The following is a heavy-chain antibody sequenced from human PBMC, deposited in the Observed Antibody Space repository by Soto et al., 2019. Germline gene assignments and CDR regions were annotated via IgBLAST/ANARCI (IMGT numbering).Heavy chain of an antibody. Sequence: PSETLSLTCSFYCGSFSDYYLSLIRQPPGKGLEWIGEINHSVSANYNPSLKSRVTISVDTSKNQFSLKLSSVTAADTAVYYCARGNYYYGMDVWGQGTTVTV. V-gene: IGHV4-34*01. J-gene: IGHJ6*02. CDR3: ARGNYYYGMDV. CDR1: CGSFSDYY. CDR2: INHSVSA.